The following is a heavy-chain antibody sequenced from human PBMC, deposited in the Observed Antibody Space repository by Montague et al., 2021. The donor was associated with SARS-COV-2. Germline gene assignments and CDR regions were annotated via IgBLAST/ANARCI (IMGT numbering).Heavy chain of an antibody. V-gene: IGHV4-4*02. CDR3: ARTGYSSGWHSFDY. J-gene: IGHJ4*02. CDR1: GGSISSINW. D-gene: IGHD6-19*01. CDR2: IYHSGST. Sequence: SETLSLTCTVSGGSISSINWWSWVRQPPGKGLEWIGEIYHSGSTNYNPSLKSRVIISVDKSKNQFSLKLSSVTAADTAVYYCARTGYSSGWHSFDYRGQGTLVTVSS.